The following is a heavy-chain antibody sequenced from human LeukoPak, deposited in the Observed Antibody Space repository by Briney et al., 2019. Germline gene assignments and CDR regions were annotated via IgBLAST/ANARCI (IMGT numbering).Heavy chain of an antibody. CDR2: INHSGYT. J-gene: IGHJ4*02. D-gene: IGHD4-17*01. CDR1: GVSFDDYY. Sequence: SETLSLTCAVSGVSFDDYYWAWVRQTPGKGLEWIGEINHSGYTNDSPSLKSRVPLSIDTSRKQFSLILRSVTVADAGTYYCTRMTTGHDYWGQGTLVTVSS. V-gene: IGHV4-34*01. CDR3: TRMTTGHDY.